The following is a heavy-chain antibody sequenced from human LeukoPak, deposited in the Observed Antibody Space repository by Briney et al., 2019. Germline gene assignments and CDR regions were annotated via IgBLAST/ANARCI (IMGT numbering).Heavy chain of an antibody. CDR3: ARAPRIAAAGKYFQH. V-gene: IGHV4-34*01. CDR1: GGSFSGYY. D-gene: IGHD6-13*01. J-gene: IGHJ1*01. CDR2: INHSGST. Sequence: SETLSLTCAVYGGSFSGYYWSWLRQPPGKGLEWIGEINHSGSTNYNPSLKSRVTISVDTSKNQFSLKLSSVTAADTAVYYCARAPRIAAAGKYFQHWGQGTLVTVSS.